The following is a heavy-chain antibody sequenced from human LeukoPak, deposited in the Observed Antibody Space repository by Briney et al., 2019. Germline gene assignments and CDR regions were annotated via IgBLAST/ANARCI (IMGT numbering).Heavy chain of an antibody. V-gene: IGHV5-51*01. CDR2: IYPDESNI. J-gene: IGHJ4*02. D-gene: IGHD2-2*03. Sequence: GESLKISCKGSGYSFPTYWIAWVRQMPGKGLEWMGIIYPDESNIRYSPSFQGQVTISADKSISTAYLQWSSLRASDTAMYYCARPPSRGYSSSFEYWGQGTLVAVSS. CDR1: GYSFPTYW. CDR3: ARPPSRGYSSSFEY.